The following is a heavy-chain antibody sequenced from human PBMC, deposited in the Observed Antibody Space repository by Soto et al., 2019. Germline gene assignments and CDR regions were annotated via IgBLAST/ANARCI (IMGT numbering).Heavy chain of an antibody. V-gene: IGHV3-33*01. D-gene: IGHD6-6*01. J-gene: IGHJ4*02. CDR2: IWYDGSNK. Sequence: ESGGGVVRPGRSLRLSCAASGFTFSSYGMHWVRQAPGKGLEWVAVIWYDGSNKYYADSVKGRFTISRDNSKNTLYLQMNSLRAEDTAVYYCARGLIAARPHFDYFDYWGQGTLVTVSS. CDR1: GFTFSSYG. CDR3: ARGLIAARPHFDYFDY.